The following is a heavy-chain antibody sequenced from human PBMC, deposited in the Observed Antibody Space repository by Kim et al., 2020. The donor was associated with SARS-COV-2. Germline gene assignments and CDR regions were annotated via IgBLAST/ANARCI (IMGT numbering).Heavy chain of an antibody. CDR1: GFTFSRYA. CDR3: ARDDWGSIDY. Sequence: GGSLRLSCAASGFTFSRYAMHWVRQAPGKGLECVALMSYDGKNKKYADSVKARFTISRDNSKNTLYLQVNDLQPEDTAVYYCARDDWGSIDYWGQGTLVT. CDR2: MSYDGKNK. V-gene: IGHV3-30*04. D-gene: IGHD7-27*01. J-gene: IGHJ4*02.